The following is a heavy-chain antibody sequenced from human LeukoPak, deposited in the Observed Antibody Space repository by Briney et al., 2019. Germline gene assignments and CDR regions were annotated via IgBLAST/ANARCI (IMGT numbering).Heavy chain of an antibody. D-gene: IGHD3-10*01. CDR1: GFPFTNAW. CDR3: TTDLGTYYHGSQRLIPIDY. CDR2: IKSKTDGETT. Sequence: TGGSLSLSCVDSGFPFTNAWMSWVRQAPGKGLEWIGRIKSKTDGETTNYAEPVRGRFTISRDDSKSAVYLQMNSLKIEDTAVYYCTTDLGTYYHGSQRLIPIDYWGQGTLVTVSS. V-gene: IGHV3-15*01. J-gene: IGHJ4*02.